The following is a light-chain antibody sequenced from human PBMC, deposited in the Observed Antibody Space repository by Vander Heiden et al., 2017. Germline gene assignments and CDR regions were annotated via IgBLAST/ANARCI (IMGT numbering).Light chain of an antibody. CDR3: AAWDDSLNGVV. J-gene: IGLJ2*01. V-gene: IGLV1-44*01. CDR2: TTH. Sequence: QSGLTQPPSASGTPGQGVPISCSGSSSNIGSNSVTWYQQLPGPAPNLLIYTTHQRPSGVPERFSGSKSGTSASLAISGLQSEDEADYYCAAWDDSLNGVVFGGGTRLTVL. CDR1: SSNIGSNS.